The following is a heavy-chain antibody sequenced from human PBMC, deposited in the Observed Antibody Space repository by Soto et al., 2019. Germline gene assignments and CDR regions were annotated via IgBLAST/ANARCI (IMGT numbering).Heavy chain of an antibody. CDR2: IWYDGSNK. CDR1: GFTFSSYG. D-gene: IGHD1-1*01. J-gene: IGHJ4*02. V-gene: IGHV3-33*01. Sequence: QVQLVESGGGVVQPGRSLRLSCAASGFTFSSYGMHWVRQAPGKGLEWVAVIWYDGSNKYYADSVKGRFTISRDNSKNTLYLQMNSLRAEDMAVYYCARGNFPWNLFDYWGQGTLVTVSS. CDR3: ARGNFPWNLFDY.